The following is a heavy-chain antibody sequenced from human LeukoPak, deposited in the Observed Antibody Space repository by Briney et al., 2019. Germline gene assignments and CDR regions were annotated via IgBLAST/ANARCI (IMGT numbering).Heavy chain of an antibody. D-gene: IGHD3/OR15-3a*01. CDR1: GGSITGYY. V-gene: IGHV4-59*08. Sequence: PSETLSLTCTVSGGSITGYYWSWIRQPPGKGLEWIGYIYYSGNTNYIPSLKSRVTISVDTSKNQFSLKLTSVTAADTAVSYCARRLDAGWFDPWGQGALVTVSS. J-gene: IGHJ5*02. CDR2: IYYSGNT. CDR3: ARRLDAGWFDP.